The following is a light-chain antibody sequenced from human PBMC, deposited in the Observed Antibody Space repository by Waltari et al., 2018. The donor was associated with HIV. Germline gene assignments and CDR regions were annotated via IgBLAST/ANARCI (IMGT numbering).Light chain of an antibody. CDR3: QQLISYPPFLT. J-gene: IGKJ3*01. Sequence: DIKLTQSPSFLSASVGDRVTITCRASQGINTYLAWYQQKPGKAPKLLIYAASTLQSGVPSRFSGSGSGTEFTLTISSLQPEDSATYYCQQLISYPPFLTFGPGTKVDVK. V-gene: IGKV1-9*01. CDR1: QGINTY. CDR2: AAS.